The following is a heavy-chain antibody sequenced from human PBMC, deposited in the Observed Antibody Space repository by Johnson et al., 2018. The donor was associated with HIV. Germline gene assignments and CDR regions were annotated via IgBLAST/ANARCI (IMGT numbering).Heavy chain of an antibody. J-gene: IGHJ3*02. CDR3: ARDKDSSGYYYNDAFDI. CDR2: IKQGGSEK. V-gene: IGHV3-7*01. Sequence: MLLVESGGGLVQPGGSLRLSCAASGFTVTDKYMSWVRQAPGKGLEWVANIKQGGSEKYFVDSVKGRFIISRDNAKNSLYLQMNSLRAEDTAVYYCARDKDSSGYYYNDAFDIWGQGTMVTVSS. D-gene: IGHD3-22*01. CDR1: GFTVTDKY.